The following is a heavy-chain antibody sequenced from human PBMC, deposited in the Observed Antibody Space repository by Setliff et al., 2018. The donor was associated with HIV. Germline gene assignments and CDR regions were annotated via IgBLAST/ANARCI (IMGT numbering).Heavy chain of an antibody. CDR3: ARVGYHGSGRYSFDY. D-gene: IGHD3-10*01. J-gene: IGHJ4*02. V-gene: IGHV4-61*09. CDR2: IYASGST. Sequence: PSETLSLTCTVSGGSINSGSYYWNWIRQPAGKGLEWIGHIYASGSTNYNPSLKSRVTMSVDTSKNQFSLKLNSLIAADTAVYFCARVGYHGSGRYSFDYWGQGTLVTVSS. CDR1: GGSINSGSYY.